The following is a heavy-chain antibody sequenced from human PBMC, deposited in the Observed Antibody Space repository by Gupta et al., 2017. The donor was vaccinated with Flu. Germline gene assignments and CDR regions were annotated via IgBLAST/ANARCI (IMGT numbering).Heavy chain of an antibody. CDR1: GFIFNSYA. J-gene: IGHJ3*01. Sequence: DVELLESGGGLVKPGGSLRLSCAASGFIFNSYAMTWVRQAPGKGLDWVALITASGYTTRYSDSVKGRFTISRDNSKNILFLQMNNLRAEDTAVYYCAKGLDRGGNYFDAFDVWGQGTMVSLSS. D-gene: IGHD3-22*01. V-gene: IGHV3-23*01. CDR3: AKGLDRGGNYFDAFDV. CDR2: ITASGYTT.